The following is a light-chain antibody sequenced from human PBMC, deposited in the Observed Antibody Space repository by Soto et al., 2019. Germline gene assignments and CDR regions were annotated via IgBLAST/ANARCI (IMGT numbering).Light chain of an antibody. V-gene: IGLV2-14*01. CDR1: SSDVGGYNY. CDR3: SSYTSSSTLVV. CDR2: DVT. J-gene: IGLJ2*01. Sequence: QSVLTQPASVSGSPGQSITISCTGTSSDVGGYNYVSWYQQHPGKAPKLMIYDVTNRPSGVSNRFSGSKSGNTASLTISGLQAEHEADYYCSSYTSSSTLVVFGGGTKVTVL.